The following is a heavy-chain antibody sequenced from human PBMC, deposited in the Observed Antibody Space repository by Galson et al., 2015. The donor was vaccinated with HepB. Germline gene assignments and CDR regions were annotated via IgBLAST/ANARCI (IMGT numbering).Heavy chain of an antibody. D-gene: IGHD6-19*01. Sequence: LSLTCTVSGGSISSYYWSWIRQPPGKGLEWIGYIYYSGSTNYNPSLKSRVTISVDTSKNQFSLKLSSVTAADTAVYYCARTAVGYSSGWYSYYFDYWGQGTLVTVSS. CDR2: IYYSGST. J-gene: IGHJ4*02. CDR3: ARTAVGYSSGWYSYYFDY. V-gene: IGHV4-59*01. CDR1: GGSISSYY.